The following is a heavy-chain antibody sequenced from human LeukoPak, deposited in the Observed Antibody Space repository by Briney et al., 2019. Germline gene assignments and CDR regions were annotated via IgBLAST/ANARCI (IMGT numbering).Heavy chain of an antibody. CDR3: AKDVYYYDSSAYSSLDY. Sequence: GGSLRLSCAASGFTFISYWMSWVRQAPGKGLEWVANIKQDGSEKSYVDSVKGRFTISRDNSRNTLCLQMNSLRAEDTAVYYCAKDVYYYDSSAYSSLDYWGQGTLVTVSS. V-gene: IGHV3-7*01. D-gene: IGHD3-22*01. CDR2: IKQDGSEK. CDR1: GFTFISYW. J-gene: IGHJ4*02.